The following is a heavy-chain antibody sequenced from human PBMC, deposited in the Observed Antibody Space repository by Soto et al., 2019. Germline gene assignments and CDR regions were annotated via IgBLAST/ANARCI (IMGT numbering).Heavy chain of an antibody. V-gene: IGHV3-23*01. CDR1: GFTFSSYW. CDR2: VSGSGSST. Sequence: GSLRLSCAASGFTFSSYWMSWVRQAPGKGLEWVSDVSGSGSSTYYADSVKGRFTISRDNSKDTLYLQMNNLRAEDTAVYYCAKPPDYNWNDYWGQGTLVTVSS. D-gene: IGHD1-20*01. CDR3: AKPPDYNWNDY. J-gene: IGHJ4*02.